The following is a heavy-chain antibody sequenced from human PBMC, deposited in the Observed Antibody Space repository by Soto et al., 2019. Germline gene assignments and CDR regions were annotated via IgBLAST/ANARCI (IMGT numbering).Heavy chain of an antibody. CDR3: AKGLYSSSWYYYYGMHG. CDR2: ISGSGGST. CDR1: GFTFSSYA. Sequence: EVQLLESGGGLVQPGGSLRLSCAASGFTFSSYAMSWVRQAPGKGLEWVSAISGSGGSTYYADSVKGRFTISRDNSKNTVYLQMTSLRAEDTAVYYCAKGLYSSSWYYYYGMHGWGRGTTVTVSS. D-gene: IGHD6-13*01. J-gene: IGHJ6*02. V-gene: IGHV3-23*01.